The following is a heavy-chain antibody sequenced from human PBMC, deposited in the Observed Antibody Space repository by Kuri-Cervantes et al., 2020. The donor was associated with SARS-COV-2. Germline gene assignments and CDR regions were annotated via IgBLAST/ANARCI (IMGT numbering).Heavy chain of an antibody. CDR2: ISGSGGST. D-gene: IGHD5-18*01. Sequence: GESLKISCAASGFTFSSYAMSWVRQAPGKGLEWVSAISGSGGSTYYADSVKGRFTISRDNSKNTLYLQMNSLRAEDTAVYYCAKERRYSYGYLDYWGQGTRVTVSS. J-gene: IGHJ4*02. V-gene: IGHV3-23*01. CDR1: GFTFSSYA. CDR3: AKERRYSYGYLDY.